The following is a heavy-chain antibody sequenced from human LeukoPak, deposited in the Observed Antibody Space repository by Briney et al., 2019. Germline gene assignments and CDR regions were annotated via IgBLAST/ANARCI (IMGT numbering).Heavy chain of an antibody. J-gene: IGHJ4*02. CDR1: GFTFSSYS. CDR2: ISSSSSTI. CDR3: ARDYYNSLGYYFDY. V-gene: IGHV3-48*04. Sequence: PGGSLRLSCAASGFTFSSYSMNWVRQAPGKGLEWVSYISSSSSTIYYADSVRGGFTISRDNAKNSLYLQMNSLRAEDTAVYYCARDYYNSLGYYFDYWGQGTLVTVSS. D-gene: IGHD3-22*01.